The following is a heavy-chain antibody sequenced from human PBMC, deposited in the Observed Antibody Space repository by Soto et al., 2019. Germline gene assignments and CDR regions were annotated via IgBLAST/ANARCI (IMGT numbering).Heavy chain of an antibody. CDR2: MNPNSVNT. J-gene: IGHJ4*02. Sequence: QVKLVQSGAEVKKPGASVKVSCKASGYTFTSYDINWVRQATGQGLEWMGWMNPNSVNTVYAQKFQGRVTMTRNTSISTAYMELRSLRSEDTAVYYCAREKSSWYDYWGQGTLVTVSS. V-gene: IGHV1-8*01. CDR1: GYTFTSYD. CDR3: AREKSSWYDY. D-gene: IGHD6-13*01.